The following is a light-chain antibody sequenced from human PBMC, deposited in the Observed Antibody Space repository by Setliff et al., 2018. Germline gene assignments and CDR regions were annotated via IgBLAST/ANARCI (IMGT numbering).Light chain of an antibody. V-gene: IGLV2-8*01. CDR1: SSDVGGYNY. CDR2: EVY. CDR3: CSYASSTTFVV. J-gene: IGLJ2*01. Sequence: QSALTQPPSASGSPGQSVTIACTGTSSDVGGYNYVSWYQQHPGKVPKLMIYEVYKRPSGVPDRFSGSKSGNTASLTVSGLQPEDEADYYCCSYASSTTFVVFGGGTKVTVL.